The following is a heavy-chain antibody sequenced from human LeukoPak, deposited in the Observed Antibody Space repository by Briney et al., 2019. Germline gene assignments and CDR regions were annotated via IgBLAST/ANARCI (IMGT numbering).Heavy chain of an antibody. D-gene: IGHD3-22*01. J-gene: IGHJ4*02. Sequence: RPSQTLSLTCNVSGGSISNYLWSWLRQPAGKGLEWIGHIYTSGRANYSPSLKSRVTMSIDTSNNQFSLKLTSVTAADTAVYYCARDRPTLSYYDSSNYAKVLDSWGQGTLVTVSS. CDR3: ARDRPTLSYYDSSNYAKVLDS. V-gene: IGHV4-4*07. CDR2: IYTSGRA. CDR1: GGSISNYL.